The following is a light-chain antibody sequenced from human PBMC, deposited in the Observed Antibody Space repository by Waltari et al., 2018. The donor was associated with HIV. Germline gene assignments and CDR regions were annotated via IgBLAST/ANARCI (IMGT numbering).Light chain of an antibody. Sequence: PGQSITISCTGTSSDVGGYNYVSWFQQHPGKAPQLMIYEVSNRPSGVSNRFSGSKSGNTASLTISGLQAEDEADYYCSSYTSSSTLVFGTGTKVTVL. CDR2: EVS. J-gene: IGLJ1*01. V-gene: IGLV2-14*01. CDR3: SSYTSSSTLV. CDR1: SSDVGGYNY.